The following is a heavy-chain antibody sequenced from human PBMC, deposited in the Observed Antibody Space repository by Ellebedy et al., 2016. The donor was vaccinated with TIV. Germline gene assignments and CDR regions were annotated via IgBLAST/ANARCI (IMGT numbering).Heavy chain of an antibody. Sequence: GESLKISCAASGFTFSAYTMSCVRQAPGKGLEWVANIKEDGSEKYYVDSVKGRFTISRDNAKNSLYLQMNTLRAEDTAVYYCARVPLDGAVAGTVEVAFDYWGQGTLVTVSS. D-gene: IGHD6-19*01. J-gene: IGHJ4*02. CDR2: IKEDGSEK. CDR3: ARVPLDGAVAGTVEVAFDY. CDR1: GFTFSAYT. V-gene: IGHV3-7*03.